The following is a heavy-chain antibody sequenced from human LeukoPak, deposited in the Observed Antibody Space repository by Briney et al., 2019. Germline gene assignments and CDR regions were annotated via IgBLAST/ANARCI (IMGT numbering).Heavy chain of an antibody. CDR3: AREESGWFDP. V-gene: IGHV4-59*12. D-gene: IGHD2/OR15-2a*01. CDR1: GGSISSYY. CDR2: IYYSGST. J-gene: IGHJ5*02. Sequence: PSETLSLTCTVSGGSISSYYWSWIRQPPGKGLEWIGYIYYSGSTNYNPSLKSRVTMSVDTSKNQFSLKLSSVTAADTAVYYCAREESGWFDPWGQGTLVTVSS.